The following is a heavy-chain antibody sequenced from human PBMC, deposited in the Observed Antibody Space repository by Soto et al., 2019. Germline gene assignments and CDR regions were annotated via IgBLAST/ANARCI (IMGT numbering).Heavy chain of an antibody. J-gene: IGHJ6*03. CDR1: GFTFSSYA. V-gene: IGHV3-23*01. CDR2: IVASGGRT. CDR3: AKARGAHYGAGFSRMDV. Sequence: PGGSLRLSCAASGFTFSSYAMSWVRQAPGRGLEWVSVIVASGGRTYYADSVRGRVTISRDNSKNTLYLQMNSLRAGDTAVYYCAKARGAHYGAGFSRMDVWGKGTTVTVSS. D-gene: IGHD3-10*01.